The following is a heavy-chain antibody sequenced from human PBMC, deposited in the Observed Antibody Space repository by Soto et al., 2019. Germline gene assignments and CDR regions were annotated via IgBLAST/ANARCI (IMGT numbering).Heavy chain of an antibody. CDR3: AKAGGGFGDFVHH. Sequence: GGSLRLSCAASGFTFSSYGMHWVRQAPGKGLEWVTGILYDGSDKYYADSVKGRFTISRENSKNTLYLQMNSLRTEDSAVYYCAKAGGGFGDFVHHWGQGAPVTVSS. CDR2: ILYDGSDK. D-gene: IGHD3-10*01. V-gene: IGHV3-30*18. CDR1: GFTFSSYG. J-gene: IGHJ4*02.